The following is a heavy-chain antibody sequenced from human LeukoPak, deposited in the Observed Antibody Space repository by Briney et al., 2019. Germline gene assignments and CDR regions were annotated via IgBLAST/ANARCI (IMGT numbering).Heavy chain of an antibody. Sequence: PGRSLRLSCAASGFTFSSYGIHWVRQAPGKGLEWVAGISYDGSNEHYADSVKGRFTISRDNSKNTLDLQMNSLRAEDAAVYYCAKDTYYHDTSGYYCFDYWGQGTLVTVSS. CDR1: GFTFSSYG. V-gene: IGHV3-30*18. CDR3: AKDTYYHDTSGYYCFDY. CDR2: ISYDGSNE. D-gene: IGHD3-22*01. J-gene: IGHJ4*02.